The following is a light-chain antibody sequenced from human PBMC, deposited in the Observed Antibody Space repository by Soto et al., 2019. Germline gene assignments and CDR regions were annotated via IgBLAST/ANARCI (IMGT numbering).Light chain of an antibody. V-gene: IGKV3-15*01. CDR3: QHYNNWPQYT. J-gene: IGKJ2*01. CDR2: GAS. CDR1: QSVSSN. Sequence: EIVMTQSPATLSVSPGERATLSCRASQSVSSNLAWYQQKPGQAPRLLIYGASTRATGIPARFSGSGSGTEITLTISRLQTEEFAVYYCQHYNNWPQYTFGQGTNLEIK.